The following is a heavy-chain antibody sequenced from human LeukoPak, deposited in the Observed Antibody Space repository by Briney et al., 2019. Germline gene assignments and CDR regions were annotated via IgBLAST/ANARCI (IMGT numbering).Heavy chain of an antibody. CDR2: IKQDGSEK. V-gene: IGHV3-7*01. D-gene: IGHD3-10*01. Sequence: GGSLRLSCAASGFTFSSYWMSWVRQAPGKGLEWVANIKQDGSEKYYVDSVKGRFTISRDNAKNSLYLQMNSLRAEDTAVYYCAREGYYYGSGSYYNVIDYWGQGTLVTVSS. J-gene: IGHJ4*02. CDR1: GFTFSSYW. CDR3: AREGYYYGSGSYYNVIDY.